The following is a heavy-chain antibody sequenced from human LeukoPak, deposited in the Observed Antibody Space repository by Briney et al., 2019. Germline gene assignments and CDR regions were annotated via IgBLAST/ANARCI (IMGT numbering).Heavy chain of an antibody. CDR2: MNPNSGNT. CDR3: ARWGVDTAMVGGDV. D-gene: IGHD5-18*01. J-gene: IGHJ6*04. Sequence: ASVKVSCKASGYTFTIYDINWGRQATGQGLEWMGWMNPNSGNTGYAQKFQGRVTMTRNTSISTAYMELSSLRSEDTAVYYCARWGVDTAMVGGDVWGKGTTVTVSS. V-gene: IGHV1-8*01. CDR1: GYTFTIYD.